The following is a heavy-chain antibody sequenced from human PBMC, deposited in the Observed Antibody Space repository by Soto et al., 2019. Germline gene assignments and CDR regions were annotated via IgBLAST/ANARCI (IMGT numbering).Heavy chain of an antibody. CDR1: GFTFSSYA. D-gene: IGHD6-13*01. CDR2: ISGSGGST. V-gene: IGHV3-23*01. CDR3: AKDLIAAEGNDDY. Sequence: GGSLRLSCAASGFTFSSYAMSWVRQAPGKGLEWVSAISGSGGSTYYADSVKGRLTISRDNSKNTLYLQMNSLRAEDTAVYYCAKDLIAAEGNDDYWGQGTLVTVSS. J-gene: IGHJ4*02.